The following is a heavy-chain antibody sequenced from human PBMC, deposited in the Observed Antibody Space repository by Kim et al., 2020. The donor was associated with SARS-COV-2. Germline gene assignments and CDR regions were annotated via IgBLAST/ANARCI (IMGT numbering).Heavy chain of an antibody. J-gene: IGHJ6*02. D-gene: IGHD3-3*01. CDR3: ARVRVERSCYGLDV. V-gene: IGHV4-39*07. CDR2: INYSGSI. Sequence: SETLSLTCTVSGGSITSTSHYCGWIRQPPGTGLEWIANINYSGSIYDNPSLRRRVTMSVDTYKNQFSLKLSSVTAADTVDYYCARVRVERSCYGLDVWG. CDR1: GGSITSTSHY.